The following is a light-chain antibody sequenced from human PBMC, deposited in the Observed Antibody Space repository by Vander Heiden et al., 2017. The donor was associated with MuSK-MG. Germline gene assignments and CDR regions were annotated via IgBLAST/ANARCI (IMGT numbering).Light chain of an antibody. CDR2: DVT. V-gene: IGLV2-11*01. Sequence: QSALTQPRSVSGSPGQSVTISCTGTSSDVGGFNYVSWYQLHPGKAPKLIIYDVTQRPSGVPDRFSGSKSGSAASLTISGLQAEDEADYYCCSYKTSYTSLIFGGGTNLTVL. CDR3: CSYKTSYTSLI. CDR1: SSDVGGFNY. J-gene: IGLJ2*01.